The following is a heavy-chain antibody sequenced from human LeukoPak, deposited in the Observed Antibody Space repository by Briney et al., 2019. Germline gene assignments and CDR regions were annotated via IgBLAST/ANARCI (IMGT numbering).Heavy chain of an antibody. Sequence: PSETLSLTCTVSGGSISSSSYYWGWIRQPPGKGLEWIGSIYYSGSPYYNPSLKSRVTISVDTSKNQFSLKLSSVTAADTAVYYCARGRSNSLVLRFLEWLPRGNWFDPWGQGTLVTVSS. CDR3: ARGRSNSLVLRFLEWLPRGNWFDP. CDR1: GGSISSSSYY. J-gene: IGHJ5*02. D-gene: IGHD3-3*01. V-gene: IGHV4-39*07. CDR2: IYYSGSP.